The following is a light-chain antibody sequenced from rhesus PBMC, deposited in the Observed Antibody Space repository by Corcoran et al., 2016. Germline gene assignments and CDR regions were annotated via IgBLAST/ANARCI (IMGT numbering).Light chain of an antibody. Sequence: DIQMSQSPSSLSASVGDKVTITCRASQGISNALAWYQQNPGKPPKLLIYAASSLESGVPSRFSGSRSGTDVTLTISSLQPEDFATYYCQQGYSTPFTFGPGTKLDIK. CDR2: AAS. CDR1: QGISNA. J-gene: IGKJ3*01. CDR3: QQGYSTPFT. V-gene: IGKV1-33*02.